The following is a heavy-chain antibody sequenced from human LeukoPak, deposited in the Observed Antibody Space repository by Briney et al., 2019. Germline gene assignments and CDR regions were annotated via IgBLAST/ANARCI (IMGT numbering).Heavy chain of an antibody. Sequence: PGGSLRLSCAASGFTFSHYGMQWVRQAPGKGLEWVAVISHDGSVTFYADSVKGRFTISRDNSKNTLDLQMYSLRAEDTAVYYCTKEPNSYSSGWYFQHWGQGTLVTVSS. V-gene: IGHV3-30*18. CDR2: ISHDGSVT. J-gene: IGHJ1*01. CDR3: TKEPNSYSSGWYFQH. CDR1: GFTFSHYG. D-gene: IGHD6-25*01.